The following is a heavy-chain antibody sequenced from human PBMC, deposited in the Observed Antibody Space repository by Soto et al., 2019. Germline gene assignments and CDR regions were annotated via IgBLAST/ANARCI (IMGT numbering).Heavy chain of an antibody. V-gene: IGHV4-4*02. D-gene: IGHD3-10*01. J-gene: IGHJ6*02. CDR3: ASVLGGYYYGMDV. Sequence: QVQLQESGPGLVKPSGTLSLTCAVSGGSISSSNWWSWVRQPPGKGLGWIGEIYHSGSTKYNPSLKSRVTLSVDKAKNQFSLKLSSLTAADTAVYYCASVLGGYYYGMDVWGQGTTVTVAS. CDR2: IYHSGST. CDR1: GGSISSSNW.